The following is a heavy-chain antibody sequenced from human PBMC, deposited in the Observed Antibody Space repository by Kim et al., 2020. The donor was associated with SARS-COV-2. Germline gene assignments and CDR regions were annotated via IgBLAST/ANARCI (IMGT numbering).Heavy chain of an antibody. Sequence: GGSLRLSCAASGFTFSSYEMNWVRQAPGKGLEWVAYISSSGSTIYYADSVKGRFTISRDNAKNSLYLQMNSLRAEDTAVYYCARDDGSGWSNWFDAWGQGTLVTVSS. CDR3: ARDDGSGWSNWFDA. V-gene: IGHV3-48*03. CDR1: GFTFSSYE. CDR2: ISSSGSTI. J-gene: IGHJ5*02. D-gene: IGHD6-19*01.